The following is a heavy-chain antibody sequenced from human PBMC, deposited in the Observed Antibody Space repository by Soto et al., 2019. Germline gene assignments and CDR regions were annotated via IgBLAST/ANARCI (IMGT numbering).Heavy chain of an antibody. D-gene: IGHD3-3*02. J-gene: IGHJ3*01. CDR3: AKDSISYNGIYDAFDV. CDR1: GFTFSNYA. CDR2: IGGGDDI. Sequence: VQFLESGGGLVQPGGSLRLSCEASGFTFSNYAMAWVRQTPGEGPEWVSTIGGGDDIFYAESVQGRFIISRDDSRSTMDLQMDNLRVEDTAIYFCAKDSISYNGIYDAFDVWGQGTVVTVSS. V-gene: IGHV3-23*01.